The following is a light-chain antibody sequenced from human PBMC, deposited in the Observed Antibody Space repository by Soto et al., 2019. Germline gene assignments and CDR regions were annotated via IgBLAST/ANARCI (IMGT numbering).Light chain of an antibody. Sequence: EIVMTQSPATLSVSPGERATLSFRASQSVSSNLAWYQQKPGQAPRLLIYGASTRATAIPARFSGSGSGTEFTLTISSLQSEDFAVYYCEQYNNWPHAFGGGTKVDIK. CDR2: GAS. CDR1: QSVSSN. J-gene: IGKJ4*01. CDR3: EQYNNWPHA. V-gene: IGKV3-15*01.